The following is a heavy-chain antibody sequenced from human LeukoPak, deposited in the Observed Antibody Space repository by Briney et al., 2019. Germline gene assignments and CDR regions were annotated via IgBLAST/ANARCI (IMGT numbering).Heavy chain of an antibody. Sequence: AGGSLRLSCAASGFTFSSYAMSRVRQAPGKGLDWVSAISGSGTTTYYADSVKGRFTISRDISKNTLYLQMNSLRAEDTAIYYCARKGYCSGGSCYAFNYWGQGTLVTVSS. V-gene: IGHV3-23*01. J-gene: IGHJ4*02. CDR1: GFTFSSYA. D-gene: IGHD2-15*01. CDR2: ISGSGTTT. CDR3: ARKGYCSGGSCYAFNY.